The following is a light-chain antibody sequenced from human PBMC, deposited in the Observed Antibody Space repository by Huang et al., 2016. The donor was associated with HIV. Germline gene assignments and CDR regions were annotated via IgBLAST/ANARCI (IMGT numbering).Light chain of an antibody. J-gene: IGKJ2*01. CDR1: QSVSSN. V-gene: IGKV3-15*01. Sequence: EIVMTQSPATLSVSPGERATLSCMASQSVSSNLAWYQQKPGQAPRLLIYGASTRATGIPARFSGSGSGTEFSLTISSLQSEDLAVYYCQQYNNWLYTFGQGTKLEIK. CDR3: QQYNNWLYT. CDR2: GAS.